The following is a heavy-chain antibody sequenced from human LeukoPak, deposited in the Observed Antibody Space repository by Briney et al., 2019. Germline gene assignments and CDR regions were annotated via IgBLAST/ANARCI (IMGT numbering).Heavy chain of an antibody. D-gene: IGHD2-2*01. Sequence: SETLSLTCTVSGGSLSGYYWGWIRQPPGKGLECIGYIHSSEGTAHNASLKSRLTISLDTSKNQFSLTLSSVTAADTAVYYCARHEVEYCSSTSCYSVWYMDVWGKGTTVTVSS. J-gene: IGHJ6*03. V-gene: IGHV4-59*08. CDR1: GGSLSGYY. CDR2: IHSSEGT. CDR3: ARHEVEYCSSTSCYSVWYMDV.